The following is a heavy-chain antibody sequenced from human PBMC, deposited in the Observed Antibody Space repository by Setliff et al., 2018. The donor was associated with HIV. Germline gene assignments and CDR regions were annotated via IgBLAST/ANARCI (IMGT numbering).Heavy chain of an antibody. J-gene: IGHJ4*02. D-gene: IGHD1-26*01. Sequence: PGGSLRLSCAASGFTFSSYGMHWVRQAPGKGLEWVAFIRYDGSNKYYADSVKGRFTISRDDAKTSLYLQMNSLRAEDTAVYYCTTDHGEWELRSTQAHRSQTIDYWGQGTLVTVSS. V-gene: IGHV3-30*02. CDR1: GFTFSSYG. CDR2: IRYDGSNK. CDR3: TTDHGEWELRSTQAHRSQTIDY.